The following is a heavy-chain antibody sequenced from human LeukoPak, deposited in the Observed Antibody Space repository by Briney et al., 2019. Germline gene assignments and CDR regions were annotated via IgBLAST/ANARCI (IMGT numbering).Heavy chain of an antibody. V-gene: IGHV4-59*01. CDR2: IYYSGST. J-gene: IGHJ4*02. CDR3: ARSPHLIGYCSGGSCHNPFDY. CDR1: GGSISSYY. Sequence: SETLSLTCTVSGGSISSYYWSWIRQPPGKGLEWIGYIYYSGSTNYNPPLKSRVTISVDTSKNQFSLKLSSVTAADTAVYYCARSPHLIGYCSGGSCHNPFDYWGQGTLVTVSS. D-gene: IGHD2-15*01.